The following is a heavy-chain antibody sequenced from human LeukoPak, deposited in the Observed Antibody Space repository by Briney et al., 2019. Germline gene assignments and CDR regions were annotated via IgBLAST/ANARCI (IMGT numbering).Heavy chain of an antibody. CDR1: GGSFSGYY. Sequence: PSETLSLTCAVYGGSFSGYYWSWIRQPPGKGLEWDGEINHSGSTNYNPSLKSRVTISVDTSKSQFSLKLSSVTAADTAVYYCARAPLRYFDWSPDWSDPWGQGTLVTVSS. D-gene: IGHD3-9*01. V-gene: IGHV4-34*01. J-gene: IGHJ5*02. CDR3: ARAPLRYFDWSPDWSDP. CDR2: INHSGST.